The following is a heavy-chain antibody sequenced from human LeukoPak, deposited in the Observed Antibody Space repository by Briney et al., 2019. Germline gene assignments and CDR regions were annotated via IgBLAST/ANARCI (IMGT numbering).Heavy chain of an antibody. Sequence: GRSLRLSCAASGFTFSSYGMHWVRQAPGKGLEWAAVISYDGSNKYYADSVKGRFTISRDNSKNTLYLQMNSLRAEDTAVYYCAKDLTVVPAAMRYDAFDIWGQGTMVTVSS. D-gene: IGHD2-2*01. V-gene: IGHV3-30*18. J-gene: IGHJ3*02. CDR3: AKDLTVVPAAMRYDAFDI. CDR2: ISYDGSNK. CDR1: GFTFSSYG.